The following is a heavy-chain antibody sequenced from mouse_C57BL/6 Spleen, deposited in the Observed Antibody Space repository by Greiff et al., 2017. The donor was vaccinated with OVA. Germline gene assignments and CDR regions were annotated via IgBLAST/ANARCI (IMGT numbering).Heavy chain of an antibody. D-gene: IGHD1-1*01. CDR2: IWTGGGT. CDR1: GFSLTSYA. CDR3: ARNALYGSSYGSWYFDV. Sequence: QVQLKESGPGLVAPSQSLSITCTVSGFSLTSYAISWVRQPPGKGLEWLGVIWTGGGTNYNSALKSRLSISKDNSKSQVFLKMNSLQTDDTARYYCARNALYGSSYGSWYFDVWGTGTTVTVSS. V-gene: IGHV2-9-1*01. J-gene: IGHJ1*03.